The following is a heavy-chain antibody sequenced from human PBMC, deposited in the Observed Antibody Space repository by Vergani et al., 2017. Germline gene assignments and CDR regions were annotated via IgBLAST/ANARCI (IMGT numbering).Heavy chain of an antibody. CDR1: GGSLSSYY. CDR2: IYYSGRT. CDR3: AREAXFDY. J-gene: IGHJ4*02. V-gene: IGHV4-59*01. Sequence: QVQLQESGPGLVKPSETLSLTCTVSGGSLSSYYWSWIRQPPGKGLEWIGYIYYSGRTNYIPSIKGRVTISVDTSKNKFSLKLSSVTAADTAVYYCAREAXFDYWGQGTLVTVSS.